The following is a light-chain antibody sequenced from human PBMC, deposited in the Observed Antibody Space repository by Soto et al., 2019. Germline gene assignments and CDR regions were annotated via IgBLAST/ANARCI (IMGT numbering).Light chain of an antibody. J-gene: IGKJ4*01. CDR3: QQYYDWPLT. V-gene: IGKV3-15*01. CDR1: QNVSGD. Sequence: EAVMTQSPATLSLSPGERATLSCRASQNVSGDLAWYQQKPGQAPRLLIYGASTRATGIPDRFSGSGSATEFTLTISRLQSEDFAIFYCQQYYDWPLTFGGGTKVEIK. CDR2: GAS.